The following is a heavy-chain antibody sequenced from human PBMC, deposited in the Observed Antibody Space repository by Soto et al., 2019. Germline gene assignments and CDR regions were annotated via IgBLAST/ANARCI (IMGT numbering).Heavy chain of an antibody. CDR3: ARGKRDILTGYYNAYYYYLDV. V-gene: IGHV1-18*01. D-gene: IGHD3-9*01. J-gene: IGHJ6*03. CDR1: GYTFTSYG. Sequence: ASVKVSCKASGYTFTSYGISWVRQAPGQGLEWMGWISAYNGNTNYAQKLQGRVTMTTDTSTSTAYMELRSLRSDDTAVYYCARGKRDILTGYYNAYYYYLDVWGKGTTVTVAS. CDR2: ISAYNGNT.